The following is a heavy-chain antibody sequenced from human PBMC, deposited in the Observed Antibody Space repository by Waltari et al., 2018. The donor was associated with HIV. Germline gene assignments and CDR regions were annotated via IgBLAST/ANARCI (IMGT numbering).Heavy chain of an antibody. CDR2: IYDSGTT. CDR3: TRAPRTIFGVVIPEGEDY. CDR1: GGSIRSVY. J-gene: IGHJ4*02. Sequence: QVQLQESGPGLVKPSETLSLTCTVSGGSIRSVYRSWIRQSRGKGREWIGYIYDSGTTYNNPSLKSPVSISKDTAKNQLSLNVGSVTAADTAVYYCTRAPRTIFGVVIPEGEDYWGQGTLVTVSS. D-gene: IGHD3-3*01. V-gene: IGHV4-59*01.